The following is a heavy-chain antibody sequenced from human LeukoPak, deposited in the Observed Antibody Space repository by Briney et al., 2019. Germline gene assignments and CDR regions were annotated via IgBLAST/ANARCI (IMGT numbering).Heavy chain of an antibody. D-gene: IGHD4-17*01. Sequence: PAETLSLTCTVSGGSIGSSSYYWGWIRRPPGKGLEWIRSICYSGSTYYNPSLKSRVTISVDTSKNQFSLKLSSVTAADTAVYYCHRLFTVRSFDSWGQGTLVTVSS. J-gene: IGHJ4*02. CDR3: HRLFTVRSFDS. V-gene: IGHV4-39*01. CDR2: ICYSGST. CDR1: GGSIGSSSYY.